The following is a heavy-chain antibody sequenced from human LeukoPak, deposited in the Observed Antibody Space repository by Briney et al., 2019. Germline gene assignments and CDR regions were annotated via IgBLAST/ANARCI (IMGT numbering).Heavy chain of an antibody. CDR1: GFTFSTYG. D-gene: IGHD3-10*02. CDR3: AELGITMIGGV. V-gene: IGHV3-23*01. CDR2: ISGSGDST. Sequence: GGSLRLSCAASGFTFSTYGMGWVRQAPGEGLEWVSSISGSGDSTYYADSVKGRFTISRDNAKNSLYLQMNSLRAEDTAVYYCAELGITMIGGVWGKGTTVTISS. J-gene: IGHJ6*04.